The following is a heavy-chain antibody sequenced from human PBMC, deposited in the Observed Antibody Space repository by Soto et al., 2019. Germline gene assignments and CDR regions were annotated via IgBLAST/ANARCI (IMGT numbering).Heavy chain of an antibody. V-gene: IGHV1-2*06. CDR3: ARVKDDFYFYH. D-gene: IGHD1-1*01. J-gene: IGHJ4*02. CDR1: GYTFTGYY. CDR2: IHPNSGGT. Sequence: ASVKVSCKASGYTFTGYYLHWVRQAPGQGLEWMGRIHPNSGGTNYAQRFQGRVTMTRDTSISTVYMEVSRLTSDDTAVYFCARVKDDFYFYHGGQGSLVTVSS.